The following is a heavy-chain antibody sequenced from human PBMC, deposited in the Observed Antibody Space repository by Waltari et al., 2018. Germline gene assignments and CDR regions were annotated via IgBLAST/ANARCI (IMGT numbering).Heavy chain of an antibody. CDR2: IRNKANNYAT. J-gene: IGHJ2*01. CDR3: ASLNWYFDL. Sequence: EVQLVESGGGCVQPGGSLKLSSAAPGFIFGGSAVHWVRQASGKGLEWVGRIRNKANNYATAYGASVKGRFTISRDNAKNSLYMQMNSLRAEDTAVYYCASLNWYFDLWGRGTLVTVSS. CDR1: GFIFGGSA. V-gene: IGHV3-73*01.